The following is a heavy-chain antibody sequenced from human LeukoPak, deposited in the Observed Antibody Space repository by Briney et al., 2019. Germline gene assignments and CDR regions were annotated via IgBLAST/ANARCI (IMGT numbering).Heavy chain of an antibody. CDR2: ISWDGGST. CDR3: ARAAYSSGWVFDY. Sequence: GGSLRLSCAASGFTFDDYAMHWVRQAPGKGLEWVSLISWDGGSTYYADSVKGRFTISRDNSKNSLYPQMNSLRAEDTAVYYCARAAYSSGWVFDYWGQGTLVTVSS. D-gene: IGHD6-19*01. J-gene: IGHJ4*02. V-gene: IGHV3-43D*03. CDR1: GFTFDDYA.